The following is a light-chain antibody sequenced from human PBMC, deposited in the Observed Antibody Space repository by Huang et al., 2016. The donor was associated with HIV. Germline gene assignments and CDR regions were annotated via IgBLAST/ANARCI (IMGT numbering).Light chain of an antibody. J-gene: IGKJ4*01. V-gene: IGKV3-15*01. CDR2: GVS. CDR3: QQYNNWPLT. Sequence: TRALSPGERATLACRAIQICSSALCWYRQKPGQAPRLLIYGVSTRATGSPARFSGSGSGTEFTLTISSLQSEDFAVYYCQQYNNWPLTFGGGTNVEIK. CDR1: QICSSA.